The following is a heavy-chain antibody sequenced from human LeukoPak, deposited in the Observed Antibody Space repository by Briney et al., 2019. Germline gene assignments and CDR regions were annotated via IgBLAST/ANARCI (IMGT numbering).Heavy chain of an antibody. CDR1: GFTFSSYW. J-gene: IGHJ6*03. CDR2: IKQDGSEK. D-gene: IGHD6-6*01. CDR3: AREFTGSSSYYYYYYYMDV. V-gene: IGHV3-7*01. Sequence: GGSLRLSCAAPGFTFSSYWMSWVRQAPGKGLEWVANIKQDGSEKYYVDSVKGRFTISRDNAKNSLYLQMNSLRAEDTAVYYCAREFTGSSSYYYYYYYMDVWGKGTTVTVSS.